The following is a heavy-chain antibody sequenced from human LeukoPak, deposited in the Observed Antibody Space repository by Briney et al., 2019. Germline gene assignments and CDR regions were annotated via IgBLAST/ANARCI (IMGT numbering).Heavy chain of an antibody. CDR1: GLTVSSNY. J-gene: IGHJ4*02. CDR2: ISGSGDST. CDR3: AKGRSGSCYSSIHY. D-gene: IGHD2-15*01. V-gene: IGHV3-23*01. Sequence: GGSLRLSCAASGLTVSSNYMSWVRQAPGKGLEWVSVISGSGDSTYYADSVKGRFTISRDISKNTLYLQMNSLRAEDTAVYYCAKGRSGSCYSSIHYWGQGSLVTVSS.